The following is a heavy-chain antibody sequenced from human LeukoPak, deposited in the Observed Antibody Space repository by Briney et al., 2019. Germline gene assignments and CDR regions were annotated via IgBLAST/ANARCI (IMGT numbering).Heavy chain of an antibody. CDR1: GFTFSSYA. Sequence: GGSLRLSCAASGFTFSSYAMSWVRQAPGKGLEWVSAISGSGGSTYYADSVKGRFTISRDNSKNTLYLQMNSLRAEDTAVYYCAKGSPADSGYGDYLGYWGQGTLVTVSS. J-gene: IGHJ4*02. V-gene: IGHV3-23*01. CDR2: ISGSGGST. CDR3: AKGSPADSGYGDYLGY. D-gene: IGHD4-17*01.